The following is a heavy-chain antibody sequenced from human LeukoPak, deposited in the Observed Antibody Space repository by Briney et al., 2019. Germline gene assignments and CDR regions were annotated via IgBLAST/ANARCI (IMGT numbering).Heavy chain of an antibody. V-gene: IGHV4-34*01. CDR1: GGSITSYY. J-gene: IGHJ4*02. CDR2: INHSGST. Sequence: SETLSLTCSVSGGSITSYYWSWIRQPPGKGLEWIGEINHSGSTNYNPSLKSRVTISVDTSKNQFSLKLSSVTAADTAVYYCARGSSWYTPFDYWGQGTLVTVSS. CDR3: ARGSSWYTPFDY. D-gene: IGHD6-13*01.